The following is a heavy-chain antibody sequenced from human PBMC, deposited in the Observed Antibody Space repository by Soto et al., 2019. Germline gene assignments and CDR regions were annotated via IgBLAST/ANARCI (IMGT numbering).Heavy chain of an antibody. CDR3: ARVRDCSGGTCYSWWFDP. D-gene: IGHD2-15*01. CDR1: GASISSYY. Sequence: QVQLQESGPGLVKPSETLSLTCTVSGASISSYYWSWIRQPPGKGLEWIGHIYYSGSTNYNPSLTSRVTISIDTSKNQRSLKLSSVTAADTAVYFCARVRDCSGGTCYSWWFDPWGQGTLVTVSS. J-gene: IGHJ5*02. V-gene: IGHV4-59*01. CDR2: IYYSGST.